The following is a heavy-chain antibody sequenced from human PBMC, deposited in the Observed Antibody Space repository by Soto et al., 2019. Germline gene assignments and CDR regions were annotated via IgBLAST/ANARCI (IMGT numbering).Heavy chain of an antibody. Sequence: EVQLLESGGGLVQPGGSLRLSCAASGFTFSSYAMSWVRQAPGKGLEWVSAISGSGGSTYYADSVKGRFTISRDNSKNTLYLQMNSLRAEDTAVYYCWLLNYYYYYMDVWGKGTTVTVSS. CDR1: GFTFSSYA. J-gene: IGHJ6*03. CDR3: WLLNYYYYYMDV. V-gene: IGHV3-23*01. CDR2: ISGSGGST. D-gene: IGHD5-12*01.